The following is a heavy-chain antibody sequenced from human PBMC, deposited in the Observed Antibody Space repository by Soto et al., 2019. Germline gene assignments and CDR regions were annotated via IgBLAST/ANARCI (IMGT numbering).Heavy chain of an antibody. Sequence: PGQSLKISCVGSGFTFHGSTRHWVRQASGKGLEWIGLISITPNNYATVYAASVTGRFTISRDDSNNTAYLQMNSLKTEDTAMYYCFGAYEKSNYYFAYWGRGTLVTVSS. V-gene: IGHV3-73*01. CDR1: GFTFHGST. D-gene: IGHD3-10*01. J-gene: IGHJ4*02. CDR3: FGAYEKSNYYFAY. CDR2: ISITPNNYAT.